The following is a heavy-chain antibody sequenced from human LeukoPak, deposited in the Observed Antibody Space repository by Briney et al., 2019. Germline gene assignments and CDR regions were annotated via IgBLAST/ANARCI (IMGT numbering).Heavy chain of an antibody. Sequence: GGSLRLSCAASGFTFSSYAMSWVRQAPGKGLEWVSAISGSGGSTYYADSVKGRYTISRDNSKNTLYLQMNSLRAEDTAVYYCAKGYCSSTSCYAFDYWGQGTLVTVSS. J-gene: IGHJ4*02. D-gene: IGHD2-2*01. V-gene: IGHV3-23*01. CDR2: ISGSGGST. CDR3: AKGYCSSTSCYAFDY. CDR1: GFTFSSYA.